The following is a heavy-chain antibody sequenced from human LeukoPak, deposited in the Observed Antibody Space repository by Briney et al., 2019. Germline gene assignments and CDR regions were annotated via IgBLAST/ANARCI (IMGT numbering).Heavy chain of an antibody. D-gene: IGHD4-17*01. V-gene: IGHV1-18*04. CDR2: ISGYNGNT. CDR3: ARDLNTVTYLYGMDV. CDR1: GYTFTSYG. J-gene: IGHJ6*04. Sequence: ASVKVSCKASGYTFTSYGISWVRQAPGQGLEWMGWISGYNGNTIYEEKFQGRVTMTTDTSTSTACMELRSLRSDDTAVYYCARDLNTVTYLYGMDVWGKGTTVTVSS.